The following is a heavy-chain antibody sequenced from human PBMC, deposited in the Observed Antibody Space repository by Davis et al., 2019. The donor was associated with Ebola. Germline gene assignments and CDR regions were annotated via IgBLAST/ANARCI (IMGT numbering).Heavy chain of an antibody. CDR1: GFVFSSYV. Sequence: GESLKISCAASGFVFSSYVMSWVRRAPGKGLEWVSTVGLSADTYYADSVKGRFTISRDNSKNTLHLQMNGLRVEDTAIYYCAKDTSNIWFDVWGQGTMVTVSS. V-gene: IGHV3-23*01. CDR3: AKDTSNIWFDV. J-gene: IGHJ3*01. CDR2: VGLSADT. D-gene: IGHD1-26*01.